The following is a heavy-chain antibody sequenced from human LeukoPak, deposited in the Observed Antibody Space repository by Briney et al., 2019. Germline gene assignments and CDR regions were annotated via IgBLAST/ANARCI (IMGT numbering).Heavy chain of an antibody. V-gene: IGHV1-18*01. CDR1: GYPFASFG. D-gene: IGHD2-2*01. CDR2: ISAYNGHT. CDR3: ARHHSSNYPFDY. Sequence: EASVKVSCKASGYPFASFGVSWVRQAPGQGLEWMAWISAYNGHTNYAQNLQDRVTLTTDTSTSTAYMELRSLRSDDTAVYYCARHHSSNYPFDYWGRGTLVTVSS. J-gene: IGHJ4*02.